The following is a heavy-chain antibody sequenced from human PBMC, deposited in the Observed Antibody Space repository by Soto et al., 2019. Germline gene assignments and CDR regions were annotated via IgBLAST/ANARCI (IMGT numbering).Heavy chain of an antibody. CDR1: GYTFTSYD. CDR2: MNPNSGNT. D-gene: IGHD5-18*01. J-gene: IGHJ5*02. V-gene: IGHV1-8*01. Sequence: GASVKVSCKASGYTFTSYDINWLRQATGQGLEWMGWMNPNSGNTGYAQKFQGRVTMTRNTSISTAYMELSSLRSEDTAVYYCARGRNSYGHGGFWFDPWGQGTLVTVSS. CDR3: ARGRNSYGHGGFWFDP.